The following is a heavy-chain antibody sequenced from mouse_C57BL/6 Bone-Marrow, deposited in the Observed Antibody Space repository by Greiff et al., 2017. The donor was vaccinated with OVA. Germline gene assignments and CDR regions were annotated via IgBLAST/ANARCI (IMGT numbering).Heavy chain of an antibody. J-gene: IGHJ2*01. V-gene: IGHV5-6*01. CDR1: GFTFSSYG. D-gene: IGHD2-2*01. CDR3: AKLNGWYYFDY. CDR2: ISSGGSYT. Sequence: EVMLVESGGDLVKPGGSLKLSCAASGFTFSSYGMSWVRQTPDKRLEWVATISSGGSYTYYPDSVKGRFTISRDNAKNTLYLQMSNLKSEDTAMYYCAKLNGWYYFDYWGQGTTLTVSS.